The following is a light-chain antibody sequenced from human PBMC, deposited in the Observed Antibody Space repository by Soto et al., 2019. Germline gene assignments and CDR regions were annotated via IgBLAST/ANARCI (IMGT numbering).Light chain of an antibody. CDR3: QHYNSYSEA. V-gene: IGKV1-5*03. CDR2: KAS. Sequence: DIQRTLSPSTLSGSVGDRVTITCRASQTISSWLAWYQQKPGKAPKLLIYKASTLKSGVPSRFSGSGSGTEFTLTISSLQPDDFATYYCQHYNSYSEAFGQGTKVDI. J-gene: IGKJ1*01. CDR1: QTISSW.